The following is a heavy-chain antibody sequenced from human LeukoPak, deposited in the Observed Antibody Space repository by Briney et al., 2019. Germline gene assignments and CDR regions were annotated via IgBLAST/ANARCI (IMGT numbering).Heavy chain of an antibody. D-gene: IGHD4-17*01. CDR2: ISGSGGST. J-gene: IGHJ6*02. CDR1: GFNFSCYA. Sequence: GGALRLSCAASGFNFSCYAMSWVRQAPGKGLERVSAISGSGGSTYYADSVKGRFTISRDNSKNTLYLQMNSLRAEDAAVYYCAKTYGDSSFYYYYYGMDVWGQGTTVTVSS. CDR3: AKTYGDSSFYYYYYGMDV. V-gene: IGHV3-23*01.